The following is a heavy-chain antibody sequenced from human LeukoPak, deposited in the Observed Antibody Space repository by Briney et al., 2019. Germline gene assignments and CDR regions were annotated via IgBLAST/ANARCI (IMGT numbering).Heavy chain of an antibody. CDR3: ASASSSGPYYFDS. D-gene: IGHD6-19*01. CDR2: IKQEGREK. J-gene: IGHJ4*02. CDR1: GFTLSSYW. Sequence: GGSLRLSCAASGFTLSSYWMSWVRQAPGRGRGWVANIKQEGREKYYVDAVKGGVSTSRDNAKNSLYLQMNTLRAEDTAVYYCASASSSGPYYFDSWGQGTLVTVSS. V-gene: IGHV3-7*01.